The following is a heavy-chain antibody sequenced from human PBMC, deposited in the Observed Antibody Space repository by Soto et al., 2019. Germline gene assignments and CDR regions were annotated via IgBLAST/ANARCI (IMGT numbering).Heavy chain of an antibody. J-gene: IGHJ4*02. CDR3: ARDCWNYVPFAY. CDR1: GFAFSSYG. D-gene: IGHD1-7*01. Sequence: GGSLRLSCAASGFAFSSYGMHWVRQAPGKGLEWVAVIWYDGSNKYYADSVKGRFTISRDNSKNTLYLQMNSLRAEDTAVYYCARDCWNYVPFAYWGQGTLVIVSS. CDR2: IWYDGSNK. V-gene: IGHV3-33*01.